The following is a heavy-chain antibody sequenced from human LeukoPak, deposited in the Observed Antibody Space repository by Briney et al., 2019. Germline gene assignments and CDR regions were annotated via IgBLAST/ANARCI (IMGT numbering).Heavy chain of an antibody. V-gene: IGHV3-23*01. Sequence: PGGSLRLSRAASGFTFSSYAMSWVRQAPGKGLEWVLAISGSGGSTYYADSVKGRFTISRDNSKNTLYLQMNSLRAEDTAVYYCAKSSNPGYSSSWYPLDYWGQGTLVTVSS. D-gene: IGHD6-13*01. CDR1: GFTFSSYA. J-gene: IGHJ4*02. CDR2: ISGSGGST. CDR3: AKSSNPGYSSSWYPLDY.